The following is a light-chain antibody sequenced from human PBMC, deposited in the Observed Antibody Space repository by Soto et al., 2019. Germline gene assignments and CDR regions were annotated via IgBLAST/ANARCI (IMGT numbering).Light chain of an antibody. Sequence: EIQMTQSPSTLSASVGDRVTITCRASQNINRHLAWYQQRQGKAPKLLIYKASSLESGVPSRFSGSGSGTEFTLTISSLQPDDFATYYCQQYNSYSTFGQGTKVVIK. J-gene: IGKJ1*01. CDR3: QQYNSYST. CDR2: KAS. CDR1: QNINRH. V-gene: IGKV1-5*03.